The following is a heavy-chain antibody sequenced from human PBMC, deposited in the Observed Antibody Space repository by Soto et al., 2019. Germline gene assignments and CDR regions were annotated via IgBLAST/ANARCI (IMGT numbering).Heavy chain of an antibody. Sequence: QVQLVQSGPEVKMPGSSVRVSCKTSGGTFGRNPISWVRQAPGQALEWMGWITPFNGNTKYAQKFQDRVTFTGDTSLNTAYMELSSLRSDDTAMFYCASGRYDASGYFDYWGQGTLVTVSS. J-gene: IGHJ4*02. CDR3: ASGRYDASGYFDY. CDR1: GGTFGRNP. CDR2: ITPFNGNT. V-gene: IGHV1-45*02. D-gene: IGHD3-22*01.